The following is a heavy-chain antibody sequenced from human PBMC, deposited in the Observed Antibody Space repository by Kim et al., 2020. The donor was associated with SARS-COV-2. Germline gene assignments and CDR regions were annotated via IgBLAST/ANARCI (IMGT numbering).Heavy chain of an antibody. CDR3: VRGYCSSTSCYDLINFDY. V-gene: IGHV3-30*04. CDR2: ISYDGSNK. Sequence: GGSLRLSCAASGFTFSSYAMHWVRQAPGKGLEWVSFISYDGSNKYYADSVKGRFTISRDNSKNTLYLQMNSLRAEDTAVYYCVRGYCSSTSCYDLINFDYWGQGTLVTVSS. CDR1: GFTFSSYA. J-gene: IGHJ4*02. D-gene: IGHD2-2*01.